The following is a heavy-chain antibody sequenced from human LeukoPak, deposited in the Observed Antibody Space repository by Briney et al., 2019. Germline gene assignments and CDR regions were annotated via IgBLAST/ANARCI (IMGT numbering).Heavy chain of an antibody. CDR1: GGTFSSYA. D-gene: IGHD6-19*01. V-gene: IGHV1-69*05. CDR2: IIPIFGTA. CDR3: AREDSSGWSADYMDV. J-gene: IGHJ6*03. Sequence: SVKVSCKASGGTFSSYAISWVRQAPGQGLEWMGGIIPIFGTANYAQKFQGRVTITTDESTSTAYMELSSLRSEDTAMYYCAREDSSGWSADYMDVWGKGTAVTVSS.